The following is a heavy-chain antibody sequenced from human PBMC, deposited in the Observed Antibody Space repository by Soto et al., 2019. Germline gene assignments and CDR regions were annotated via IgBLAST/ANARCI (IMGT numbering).Heavy chain of an antibody. V-gene: IGHV3-30*18. CDR1: GFTFSSYG. CDR3: AKDGLSGWPNYYYGMDV. CDR2: ISYDGSNK. J-gene: IGHJ6*02. Sequence: QVQLVESGGGVVQPGRSLRLSCAASGFTFSSYGMHWVRQAPGKGLEWVAVISYDGSNKYYADSVKGRFNISRDNSKNTLYLQMNSLRAEDTAVYYCAKDGLSGWPNYYYGMDVWGQGTTVTVSS. D-gene: IGHD6-19*01.